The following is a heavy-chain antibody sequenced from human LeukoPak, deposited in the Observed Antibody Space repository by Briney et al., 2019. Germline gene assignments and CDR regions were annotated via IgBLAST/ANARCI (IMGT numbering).Heavy chain of an antibody. CDR1: GFTFSSYA. CDR3: ARSLHSDFWSGYYTGIGY. CDR2: ISYDGSNT. D-gene: IGHD3-3*01. Sequence: PGGSLRLSCAASGFTFSSYAMHWVRQAPGKGLEWVAVISYDGSNTYYADSVKGRFTISRDNSKNTLYLQMNSLRAEDTAVYYCARSLHSDFWSGYYTGIGYWGQGTLVTVSS. V-gene: IGHV3-30*04. J-gene: IGHJ4*02.